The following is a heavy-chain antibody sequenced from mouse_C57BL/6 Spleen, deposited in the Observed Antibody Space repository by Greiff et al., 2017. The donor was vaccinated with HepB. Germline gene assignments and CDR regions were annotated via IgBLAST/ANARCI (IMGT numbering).Heavy chain of an antibody. Sequence: VKLQESGPELVKPGASVKISCKASGYAFSSSWMNWVKQRPGKGLEWIGRIYPGDGDTNYNGKFKGKATLTADKSSSTAYMQLSSLTSEDSAVYFCARPANWEGFAYWGQGTLVTVSA. CDR3: ARPANWEGFAY. V-gene: IGHV1-82*01. D-gene: IGHD4-1*01. CDR2: IYPGDGDT. CDR1: GYAFSSSW. J-gene: IGHJ3*01.